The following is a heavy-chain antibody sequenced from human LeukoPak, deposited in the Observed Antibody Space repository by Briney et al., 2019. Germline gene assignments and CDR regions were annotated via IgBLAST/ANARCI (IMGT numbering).Heavy chain of an antibody. CDR1: GYTFTSYG. Sequence: ASVKVSCKASGYTFTSYGISWARQAPGQGLEWMGWISAYNGNTNYAQKLQGRVTMTTDTSTSTAYMELRSLRSDDTAVYYCARDKGYCSSTSCPPGYWGQGTLVTVSS. CDR3: ARDKGYCSSTSCPPGY. D-gene: IGHD2-2*01. J-gene: IGHJ4*02. CDR2: ISAYNGNT. V-gene: IGHV1-18*01.